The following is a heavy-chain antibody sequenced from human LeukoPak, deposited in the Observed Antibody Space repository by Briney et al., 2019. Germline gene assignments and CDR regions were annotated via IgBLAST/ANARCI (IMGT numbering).Heavy chain of an antibody. Sequence: ASVKVSCKASGYTFTGYHIHWVRQAPGQGLEWMGWINPNSGGTNYAQKFQGRVTMTGDTSISTAYMELSRLRSDDTAVYYCARDPANTYYYDPWGQGTLVTVSS. CDR2: INPNSGGT. J-gene: IGHJ4*02. CDR1: GYTFTGYH. V-gene: IGHV1-2*02. D-gene: IGHD3-22*01. CDR3: ARDPANTYYYDP.